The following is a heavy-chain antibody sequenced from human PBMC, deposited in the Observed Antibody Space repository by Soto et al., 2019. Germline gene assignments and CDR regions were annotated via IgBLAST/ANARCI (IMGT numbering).Heavy chain of an antibody. CDR2: ISDSGRTI. CDR3: ARDLLHYDFWIGYSAYFYYGMDV. V-gene: IGHV3-48*03. CDR1: GFTFSSYE. D-gene: IGHD3-3*01. Sequence: PGGSLRLSCSASGFTFSSYEMNWVRQAPGKGLEWVSYISDSGRTIYYADSVKGRFTVSRDDAQNSVYLQMDSLRAEDTAVYYCARDLLHYDFWIGYSAYFYYGMDVWGPGTTVTVSS. J-gene: IGHJ6*02.